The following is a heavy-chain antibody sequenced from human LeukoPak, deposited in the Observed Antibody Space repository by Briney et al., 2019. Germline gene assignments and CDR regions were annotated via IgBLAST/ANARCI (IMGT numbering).Heavy chain of an antibody. CDR3: ARGGGDHHLSLYHWFDP. CDR1: GGTFISYA. CDR2: IIPIFGTA. Sequence: SVKVSCKASGGTFISYAISWVRQAPGQGLEWMGGIIPIFGTANYAQKFQGRVTITADESTSTAYMELSSLRSEDTAVYYCARGGGDHHLSLYHWFDPWGQGTLVTVSS. J-gene: IGHJ5*02. V-gene: IGHV1-69*13. D-gene: IGHD4-17*01.